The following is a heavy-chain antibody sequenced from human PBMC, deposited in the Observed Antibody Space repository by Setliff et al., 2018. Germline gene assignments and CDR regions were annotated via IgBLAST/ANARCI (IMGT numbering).Heavy chain of an antibody. Sequence: PGESLKISCAASGFTFSSYWMHWVRQAPGKGLVWVSRINSDGSSTSYADSGKGRFTISRDNAKNNLYLQMNSLRAEDTAVYYCARSPYRRKGGYTYGFWGYRDWFDPWGQGTLVTVSS. CDR2: INSDGSST. J-gene: IGHJ5*02. CDR3: ARSPYRRKGGYTYGFWGYRDWFDP. CDR1: GFTFSSYW. V-gene: IGHV3-74*01. D-gene: IGHD5-18*01.